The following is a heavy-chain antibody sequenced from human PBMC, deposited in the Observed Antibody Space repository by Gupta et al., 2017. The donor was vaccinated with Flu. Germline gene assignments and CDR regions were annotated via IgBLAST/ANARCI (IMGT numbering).Heavy chain of an antibody. CDR1: GLTFTNYA. CDR3: AKVVSERNYCAGGNGE. V-gene: IGHV3-23*01. CDR2: ITPGCEST. Sequence: EVQLLQSGGGFVQRGGSLRLSCTVSGLTFTNYAMTWVRQSPGKGLEWVSSITPGCESTVYADSVKGRFTISRDNSKNTVYLQMNSLGVEDTAQYYCAKVVSERNYCAGGNGEWGPGTLVTVSS. J-gene: IGHJ4*02. D-gene: IGHD2-8*02.